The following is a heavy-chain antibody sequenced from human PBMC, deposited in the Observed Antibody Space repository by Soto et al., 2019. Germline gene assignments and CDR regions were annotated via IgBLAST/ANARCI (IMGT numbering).Heavy chain of an antibody. Sequence: SETLSLTCTVSGGSISSGDYYWSWIRQPPGKGLEWIGYIYYSGGTYYNPSLKSRVTISVDTSKNQFSLKLSSVTAADTAVYYCATVLYNWNYGFDYWGQGTLVTVSS. V-gene: IGHV4-30-4*01. D-gene: IGHD1-7*01. CDR2: IYYSGGT. CDR1: GGSISSGDYY. CDR3: ATVLYNWNYGFDY. J-gene: IGHJ4*02.